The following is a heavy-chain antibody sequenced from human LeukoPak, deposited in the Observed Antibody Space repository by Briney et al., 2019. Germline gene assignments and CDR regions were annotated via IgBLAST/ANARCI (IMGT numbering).Heavy chain of an antibody. CDR2: ISSSSSTI. CDR1: GFTFSSYS. Sequence: GGSLRLSCAASGFTFSSYSMNGVRQAPGKGLEWVSYISSSSSTIYYADSVKGRFTISRGNAKNSLYLQMNSLRAEDTAVYYCARFTRGFDPWGQGTLVTVSS. J-gene: IGHJ5*02. V-gene: IGHV3-48*01. CDR3: ARFTRGFDP.